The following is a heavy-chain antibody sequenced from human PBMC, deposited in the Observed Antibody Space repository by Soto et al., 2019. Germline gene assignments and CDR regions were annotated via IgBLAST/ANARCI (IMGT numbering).Heavy chain of an antibody. V-gene: IGHV3-30*18. D-gene: IGHD3-9*01. Sequence: QVQLVESGGGVVQPGRSLRLSCAASGFTFSSYGMHWVRQAPGKGLEWVAVISYDGSNKYYADSVKGRFTISRDNSKNTLYLKMNSLRAEDTAVYYCAKDPPPDDDILAGYYSYYGMDVWGQGTTVTVSS. J-gene: IGHJ6*02. CDR1: GFTFSSYG. CDR3: AKDPPPDDDILAGYYSYYGMDV. CDR2: ISYDGSNK.